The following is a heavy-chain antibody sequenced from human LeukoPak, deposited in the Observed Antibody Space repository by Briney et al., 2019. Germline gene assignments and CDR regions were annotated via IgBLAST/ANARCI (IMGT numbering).Heavy chain of an antibody. V-gene: IGHV1-8*01. Sequence: ASVKVSCKASGYTFTSYDINWVRQTTGQGLEWMGWMNPNSGNTGYAQKFQGRVTMTRSTSISTAYMELTSLGSEDTAVYYCARAQDVVVPAAMTWFDPWGQGTLVTVSS. CDR1: GYTFTSYD. CDR2: MNPNSGNT. CDR3: ARAQDVVVPAAMTWFDP. D-gene: IGHD2-2*01. J-gene: IGHJ5*02.